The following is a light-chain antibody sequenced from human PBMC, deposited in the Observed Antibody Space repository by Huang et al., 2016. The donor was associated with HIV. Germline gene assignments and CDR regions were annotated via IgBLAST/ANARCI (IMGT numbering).Light chain of an antibody. CDR1: QNVRNN. CDR2: ETS. J-gene: IGKJ4*01. V-gene: IGKV3D-15*01. Sequence: EIMMTQSPATLSVSPGGRATLSCRASQNVRNNLAWYQQKTGQAPRLLIYETSTRASGIPVRCSGSGSATEFTLTISGLQSEDFAIYYCQQYDKWPPGLTFGGGTKVEI. CDR3: QQYDKWPPGLT.